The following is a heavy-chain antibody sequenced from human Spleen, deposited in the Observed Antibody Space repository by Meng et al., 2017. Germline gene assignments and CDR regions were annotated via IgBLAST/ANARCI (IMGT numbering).Heavy chain of an antibody. CDR1: GFTFDDYA. CDR2: ISWNSGSI. CDR3: AKEKNYYGSGSYYFQPYFDY. J-gene: IGHJ4*02. D-gene: IGHD3-10*01. Sequence: GGSLRLSCAASGFTFDDYAMHWVRQAPGKGLEWVSGISWNSGSIGYADSVKGRFTISRDNAKNSLYLQMNSLRAEDTALYYCAKEKNYYGSGSYYFQPYFDYWGQGTLVTVSS. V-gene: IGHV3-9*01.